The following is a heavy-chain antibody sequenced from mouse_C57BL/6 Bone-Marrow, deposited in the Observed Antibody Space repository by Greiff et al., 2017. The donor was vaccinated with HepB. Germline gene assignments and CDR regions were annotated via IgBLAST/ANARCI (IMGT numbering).Heavy chain of an antibody. CDR3: ARLVTKAGVAY. J-gene: IGHJ3*01. CDR1: GYTFTDYY. Sequence: VQLQQSGPVLVKPGASVKMSCKASGYTFTDYYMNWVKQSHGKSLEWIGVINPYNGGTSYNQKFKGKARLTVDKSSSTAYMELNSLTAEDSAVYCCARLVTKAGVAYWGQGTLVTVSA. D-gene: IGHD2-2*01. V-gene: IGHV1-19*01. CDR2: INPYNGGT.